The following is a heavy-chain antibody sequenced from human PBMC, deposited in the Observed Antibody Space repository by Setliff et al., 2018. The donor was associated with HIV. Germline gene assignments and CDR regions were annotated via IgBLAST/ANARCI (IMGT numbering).Heavy chain of an antibody. J-gene: IGHJ4*02. CDR3: AAVPWGHSSLIIDH. CDR1: GFSFSIYE. CDR2: ISSSSGTI. V-gene: IGHV3-48*03. Sequence: GGSLRLSCAASGFSFSIYEMNWVRQAPGKGLEWLSDISSSSGTILYVDSVQGRFTISRDNAKNSLYLQMHSLRVEDTAVYYCAAVPWGHSSLIIDHWGQGTPVTVSS. D-gene: IGHD3-16*01.